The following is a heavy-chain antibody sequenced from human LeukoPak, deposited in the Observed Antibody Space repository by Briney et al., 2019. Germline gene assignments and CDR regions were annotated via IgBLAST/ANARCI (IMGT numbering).Heavy chain of an antibody. CDR1: DFSFITYA. CDR3: AKDREAIVVVIRDGFDY. Sequence: PGGSLRLSCAASDFSFITYAMSWVRQAPGKGLEWVSTISGGGDATYYADSVKGRFTISRDNSKNTLYLQMNSLRAEDTAVYYCAKDREAIVVVIRDGFDYWGQGTLVTVSS. J-gene: IGHJ4*02. D-gene: IGHD3-22*01. V-gene: IGHV3-23*01. CDR2: ISGGGDAT.